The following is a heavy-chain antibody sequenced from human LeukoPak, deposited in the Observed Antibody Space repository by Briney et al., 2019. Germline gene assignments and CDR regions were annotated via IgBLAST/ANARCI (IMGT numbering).Heavy chain of an antibody. CDR2: IYYSGST. CDR1: GGSISSYY. V-gene: IGHV4-59*01. CDR3: AGGFGELLNDDGCSY. Sequence: SETLSLTCTVSGGSISSYYWSWIRQPPGKGLEGIGYIYYSGSTNYNPSLKSRVTISVDTSKNQFSLKLSSVTAADTAVYYCAGGFGELLNDDGCSYWGQGTLVTVSS. J-gene: IGHJ4*02. D-gene: IGHD3-10*01.